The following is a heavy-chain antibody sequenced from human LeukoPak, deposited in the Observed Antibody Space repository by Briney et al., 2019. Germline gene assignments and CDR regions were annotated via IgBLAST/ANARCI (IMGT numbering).Heavy chain of an antibody. CDR1: GGSFSGYY. CDR2: INHSGST. Sequence: SETLSLTCAVYGGSFSGYYWSWIRQPPGKGLEWIGEINHSGSTNYNPSLKSRVTISVDTSKNQVSLKLSSVTAADTAVYYCARGEWFGENWGQGTLVTVSS. CDR3: ARGEWFGEN. D-gene: IGHD3-10*01. J-gene: IGHJ4*02. V-gene: IGHV4-34*01.